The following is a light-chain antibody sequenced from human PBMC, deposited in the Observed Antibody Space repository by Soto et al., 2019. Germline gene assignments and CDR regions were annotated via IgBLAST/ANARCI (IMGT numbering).Light chain of an antibody. J-gene: IGKJ2*01. CDR3: QHYGSSPYT. CDR2: DAS. CDR1: QSVSSSY. V-gene: IGKV3D-20*01. Sequence: EIVWTQSPATLSLSPGERATLSCVASQSVSSSYLAWYQQKPGLAPRLLIYDASSTAAGIPERFSGSGSGTDFTLTISRLEPEDFAVYYCQHYGSSPYTFGQGTKLEIK.